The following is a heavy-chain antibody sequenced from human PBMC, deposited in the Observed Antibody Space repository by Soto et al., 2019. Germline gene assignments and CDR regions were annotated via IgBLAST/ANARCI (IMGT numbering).Heavy chain of an antibody. J-gene: IGHJ5*02. CDR2: IYHSGSA. CDR1: GGSISSGGYS. V-gene: IGHV4-30-2*06. CDR3: ARGVGGFDP. Sequence: QLQLQESGSGLVSPSQTLSLTCTVSGGSISSGGYSWSWIRQSPGKGLEWIGYIYHSGSAYYNPSLKSRVTMSVDRSKNQVSLNLSSVTAADTALYYCARGVGGFDPWGQGTLVTVSS. D-gene: IGHD3-3*01.